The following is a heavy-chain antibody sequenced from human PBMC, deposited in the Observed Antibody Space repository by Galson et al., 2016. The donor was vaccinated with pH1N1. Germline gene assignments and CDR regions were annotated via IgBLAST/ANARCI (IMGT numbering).Heavy chain of an antibody. J-gene: IGHJ4*02. Sequence: QSGAEVKKPGESLKISCKGSGYSFTTSWIGWVRQMPGKGLEWMEIIYPGDSDAKYSPSFQGRVTISADKSINTAYLQLSSLKVSDSGIYYCARRYEAAYFNWGQGTLVTVSS. CDR1: GYSFTTSW. CDR3: ARRYEAAYFN. V-gene: IGHV5-51*01. CDR2: IYPGDSDA. D-gene: IGHD6-25*01.